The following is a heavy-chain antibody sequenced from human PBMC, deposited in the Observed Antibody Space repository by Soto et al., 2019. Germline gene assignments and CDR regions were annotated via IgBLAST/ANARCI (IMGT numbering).Heavy chain of an antibody. CDR3: ARQRLWGTSGYYYFEN. Sequence: LGESLKISCKGSGHIFSNYWIGWVRQRPGKGLEWMGIIYPGDSDTRYSPSFQGQVPITVDKSINTAYLQWSRLKASDTAIYYCARQRLWGTSGYYYFENWGQGTLVTVSS. CDR2: IYPGDSDT. V-gene: IGHV5-51*01. D-gene: IGHD3-22*01. CDR1: GHIFSNYW. J-gene: IGHJ4*02.